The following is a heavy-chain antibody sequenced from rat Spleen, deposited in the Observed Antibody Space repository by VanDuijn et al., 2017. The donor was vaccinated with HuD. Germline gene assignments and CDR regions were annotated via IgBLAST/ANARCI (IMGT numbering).Heavy chain of an antibody. V-gene: IGHV5S23*01. Sequence: EVQLVESGGGLVQPGRSLKFSCAASGFTFSDYAMAWVRQAPKKGLVWVASISTGGGNTYYRDSMKGRFTISRDNEKSTLYLQMDSLRSDDTATYHCVGAGFLRDWYFDFWGPGTMVTVSS. D-gene: IGHD1-6*01. CDR1: GFTFSDYA. CDR2: ISTGGGNT. CDR3: VGAGFLRDWYFDF. J-gene: IGHJ1*01.